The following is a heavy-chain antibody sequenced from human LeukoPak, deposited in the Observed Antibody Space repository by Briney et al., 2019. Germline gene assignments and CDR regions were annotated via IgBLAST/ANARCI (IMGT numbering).Heavy chain of an antibody. CDR1: GGSLSSSSYY. CDR3: ARGPAYAFDI. V-gene: IGHV4-39*01. CDR2: IYYSGST. J-gene: IGHJ3*02. Sequence: PSETLSLTCTVSGGSLSSSSYYWGWIRQPPGKGLEWIGSIYYSGSTYYNPSLKSRVTISVDTSKNQFSLKLSSVTAADTAVYYCARGPAYAFDIWGQGTMVTVSS.